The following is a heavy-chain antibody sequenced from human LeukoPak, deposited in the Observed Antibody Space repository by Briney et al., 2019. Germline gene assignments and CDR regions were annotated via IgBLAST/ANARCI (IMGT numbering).Heavy chain of an antibody. CDR1: GYTFTIYG. Sequence: GASVKVSCKSSGYTFTIYGISWVRQAPGQGLEWMGWISAYNGNTNYAQKLQGRVTMTTDTSTSTAYMELRSLRSDDTAVYYCARDIAPNTRYYYYGMDVWGQGTTVTVSS. D-gene: IGHD6-13*01. CDR2: ISAYNGNT. V-gene: IGHV1-18*01. CDR3: ARDIAPNTRYYYYGMDV. J-gene: IGHJ6*02.